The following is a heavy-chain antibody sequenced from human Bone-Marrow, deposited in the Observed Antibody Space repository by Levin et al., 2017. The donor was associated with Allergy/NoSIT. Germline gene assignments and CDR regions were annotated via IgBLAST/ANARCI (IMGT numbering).Heavy chain of an antibody. V-gene: IGHV4-4*09. CDR2: ISNTGST. D-gene: IGHD3-3*01. CDR1: GDSISDFY. J-gene: IGHJ6*02. Sequence: SETLSLTCTVSGDSISDFYWSWIRQPPGKGLEWIGWISNTGSTNYNPSLKGRVTISGDTSKNQLSLQVTSVTAADTAVYYCARNYDFWSGYRTPLGFDVWGQGTTVTVSS. CDR3: ARNYDFWSGYRTPLGFDV.